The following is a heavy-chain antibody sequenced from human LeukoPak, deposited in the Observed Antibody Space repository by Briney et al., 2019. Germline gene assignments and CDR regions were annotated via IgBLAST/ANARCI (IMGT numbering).Heavy chain of an antibody. CDR3: ARAGDFDY. D-gene: IGHD3-10*01. CDR1: GFTFSNYE. V-gene: IGHV3-48*03. J-gene: IGHJ4*02. CDR2: ISSSSGSTI. Sequence: PGGSLRLSCAASGFTFSNYEMNWVRQAPGKGLEWVSYISSSSGSTIYYADSVKGRFTISRDNAKNSLYLQMNSLRAEDTAVYYCARAGDFDYWGQGTLVTVSS.